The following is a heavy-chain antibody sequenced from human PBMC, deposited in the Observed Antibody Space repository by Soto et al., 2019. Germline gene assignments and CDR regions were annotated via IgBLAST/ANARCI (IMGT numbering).Heavy chain of an antibody. J-gene: IGHJ5*02. CDR1: GGSISSYY. Sequence: PSETLSLTCTVSGGSISSYYWSWIRQPPGKGLEWIGYIYYSGSTNYNPSLKSRVTISVDTSKNQFSLKLSSVTAADTAVYYCAIGYYDFWSGYPNWFDPWGQGTLVTVSS. CDR2: IYYSGST. D-gene: IGHD3-3*01. V-gene: IGHV4-59*01. CDR3: AIGYYDFWSGYPNWFDP.